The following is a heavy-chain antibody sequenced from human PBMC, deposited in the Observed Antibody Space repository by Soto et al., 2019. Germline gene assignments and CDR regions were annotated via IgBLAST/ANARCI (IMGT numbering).Heavy chain of an antibody. CDR2: IYYSGST. CDR1: GGSISNYY. Sequence: SETLSLTCTVSGGSISNYYWSWIRLPPGKGPEWIGYIYYSGSTYYNPSLKSRVTMSVDTSKNQFSLKLSSVTAVDTAVYYCARIGGIAAAGTHWFDPWGQGTLVTVSS. CDR3: ARIGGIAAAGTHWFDP. D-gene: IGHD6-13*01. J-gene: IGHJ5*02. V-gene: IGHV4-59*04.